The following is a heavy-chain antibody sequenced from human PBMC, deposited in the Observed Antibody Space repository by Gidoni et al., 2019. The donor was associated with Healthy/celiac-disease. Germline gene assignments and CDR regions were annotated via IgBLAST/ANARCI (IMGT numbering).Heavy chain of an antibody. V-gene: IGHV3-23*01. Sequence: EVQLLESGGGLVQPGGSLRLSWAASGFTFSSYPMGWVRQAPGKGLEWVSAISGSGGSTYYADSVKGRFTISRDNSKNTLYLQMNSLRAEDTAVYYCAKDGDSSGYYYAGHFDYWGQGTLVTVSS. J-gene: IGHJ4*02. CDR3: AKDGDSSGYYYAGHFDY. CDR1: GFTFSSYP. CDR2: ISGSGGST. D-gene: IGHD3-22*01.